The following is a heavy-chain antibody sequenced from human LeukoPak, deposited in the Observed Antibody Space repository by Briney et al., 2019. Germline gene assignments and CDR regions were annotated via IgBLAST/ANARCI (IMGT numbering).Heavy chain of an antibody. CDR3: ARHSDSSGYSFNWFDP. CDR2: IYPGNSDT. Sequence: GESLKISCKGSGYSFTSYWIGWVRQMPGKGLEWMALIYPGNSDTRYSPSFQGQVTISADKSISTAYLQWRGLKASDTAMYYCARHSDSSGYSFNWFDPWGQGTLVTVSS. J-gene: IGHJ5*02. CDR1: GYSFTSYW. V-gene: IGHV5-51*01. D-gene: IGHD3-22*01.